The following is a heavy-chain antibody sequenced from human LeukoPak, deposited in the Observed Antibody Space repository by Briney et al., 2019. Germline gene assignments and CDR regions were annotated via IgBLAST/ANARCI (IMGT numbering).Heavy chain of an antibody. J-gene: IGHJ4*02. Sequence: SQTLSLTCTVSGGSISSGGYYWSWIRQNPGKGLEWIGYIYYSGSTYYNPSLKSRVTISVDTSKNQFSLKLSSVTAADTAVYYCARELRWKTYFDYWGQGTLVTVSS. CDR1: GGSISSGGYY. D-gene: IGHD4-23*01. CDR2: IYYSGST. CDR3: ARELRWKTYFDY. V-gene: IGHV4-31*03.